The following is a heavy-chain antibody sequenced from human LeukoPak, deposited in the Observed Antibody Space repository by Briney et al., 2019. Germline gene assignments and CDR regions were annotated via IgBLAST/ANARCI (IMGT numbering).Heavy chain of an antibody. CDR1: GFTFSSYA. CDR2: ISGSGGST. Sequence: GGSLRLSCAASGFTFSSYAMSWVRQAPGKGLEWVSAISGSGGSTYYADSVKGRFTISRDNSKNTLYLQMNSLRAEDTAVYYCAKAGDIVAPLYNWFDPWGQGTLVTVSS. J-gene: IGHJ5*02. V-gene: IGHV3-23*01. D-gene: IGHD2-15*01. CDR3: AKAGDIVAPLYNWFDP.